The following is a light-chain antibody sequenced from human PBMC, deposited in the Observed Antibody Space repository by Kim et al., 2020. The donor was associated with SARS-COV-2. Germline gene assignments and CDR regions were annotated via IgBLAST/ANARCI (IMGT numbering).Light chain of an antibody. CDR1: QSVSSD. CDR2: GAS. V-gene: IGKV3-15*01. Sequence: EIVMTQSPATLSVSPGERATLSCRASQSVSSDLAWYQQKPGQAPRLLIYGASTRATGIPVRFSGSGSGTVFALTISSLQSEDFAVYYCQQYNNWPYTFGQGTKLEI. J-gene: IGKJ2*01. CDR3: QQYNNWPYT.